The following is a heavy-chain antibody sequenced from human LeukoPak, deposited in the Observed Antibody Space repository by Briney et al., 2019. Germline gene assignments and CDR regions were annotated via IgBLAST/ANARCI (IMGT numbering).Heavy chain of an antibody. Sequence: PSETLSLTCVVSGDSISSGTYSWSWIRQPPGKGLEWIGYIFHTGSTFYNPSLKSRVTISVDTSKNQFSLRLNSVTAADTAVYYCARELWFANAPGSWLDPWGQGTVVTVSS. CDR3: ARELWFANAPGSWLDP. D-gene: IGHD3-10*01. CDR1: GDSISSGTYS. J-gene: IGHJ5*02. V-gene: IGHV4-30-2*01. CDR2: IFHTGST.